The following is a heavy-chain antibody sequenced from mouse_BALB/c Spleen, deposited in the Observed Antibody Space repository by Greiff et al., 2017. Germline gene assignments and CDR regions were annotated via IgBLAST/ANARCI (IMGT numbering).Heavy chain of an antibody. J-gene: IGHJ1*01. CDR2: IDPSDSYT. CDR3: TRGEYFDV. CDR1: GYTFTSYW. V-gene: IGHV1S127*01. Sequence: QVQLQQSGAELVKPGASVKMSCKASGYTFTSYWMHWVKQRPGQGLEWIGVIDPSDSYTSYNQKFKGKATLTVDTSSSTAYMQLSSLTSEDSAVYYCTRGEYFDVWGAGTTVTVSS.